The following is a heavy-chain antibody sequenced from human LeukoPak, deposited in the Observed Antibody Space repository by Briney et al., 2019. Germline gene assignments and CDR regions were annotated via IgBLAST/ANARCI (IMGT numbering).Heavy chain of an antibody. CDR3: AKDMHIVVVIADSSGMDV. Sequence: GGSLRLSCAASGFTFSSYGMHWIRQAPGKGLEWVAVISYDGSNKYYADSVKGRFTISRDNSKNTLYLQMNSLRAEDTAVYYCAKDMHIVVVIADSSGMDVWGKGTTVTVSS. CDR1: GFTFSSYG. J-gene: IGHJ6*04. V-gene: IGHV3-30*18. CDR2: ISYDGSNK. D-gene: IGHD2-21*01.